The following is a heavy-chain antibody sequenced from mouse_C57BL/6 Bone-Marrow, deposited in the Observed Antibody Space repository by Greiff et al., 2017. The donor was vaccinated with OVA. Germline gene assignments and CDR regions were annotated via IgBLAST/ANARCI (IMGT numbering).Heavy chain of an antibody. Sequence: QVQLQQSGAELMKPGASVKLSCKATGYTFTGYWIEWVKQRPGHGLEWIGEILPGSGSTNYSEKFKGKATFTADTSSNTAYMQLSSLTTEDSAIYYCARPLYHYWGQGTLVTVSA. D-gene: IGHD1-1*01. CDR1: GYTFTGYW. CDR2: ILPGSGST. CDR3: ARPLYHY. V-gene: IGHV1-9*01. J-gene: IGHJ3*01.